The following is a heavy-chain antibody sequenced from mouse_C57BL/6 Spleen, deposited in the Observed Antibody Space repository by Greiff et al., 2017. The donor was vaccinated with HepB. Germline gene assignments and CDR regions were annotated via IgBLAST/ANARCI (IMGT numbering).Heavy chain of an antibody. D-gene: IGHD2-4*01. CDR1: GYTFTSYG. J-gene: IGHJ2*01. V-gene: IGHV1-81*01. Sequence: VQLQQSGAELARPGASVKLSCKASGYTFTSYGISWVKQRTGQGLEWIGEIYPRSGNTYYNEKFKGKATLTADKSSSTAYMELRSLTSEDSAVYFCARRNYDYDVKGFDYWGQGTTLTVSS. CDR3: ARRNYDYDVKGFDY. CDR2: IYPRSGNT.